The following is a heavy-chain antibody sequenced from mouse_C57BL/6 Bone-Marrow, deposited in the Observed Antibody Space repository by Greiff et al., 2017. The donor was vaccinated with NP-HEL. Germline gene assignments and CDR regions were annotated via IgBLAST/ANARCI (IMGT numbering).Heavy chain of an antibody. J-gene: IGHJ2*01. CDR1: GYTFTSYW. Sequence: QVQLQQPGAELVKPGASVKMSCKASGYTFTSYWITWVKQRPGQGLEWIGDIYPGSGSTNYNEKFKSKATMTVDTSSSTAYMQLRSLTSEDSAVYYCARSGDGYFDYWGQGTTLTVSS. CDR3: ARSGDGYFDY. D-gene: IGHD2-3*01. V-gene: IGHV1-55*01. CDR2: IYPGSGST.